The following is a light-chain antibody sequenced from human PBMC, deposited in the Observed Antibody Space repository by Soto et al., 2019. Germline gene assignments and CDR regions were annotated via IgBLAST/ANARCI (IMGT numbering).Light chain of an antibody. J-gene: IGKJ4*01. CDR3: QQYENWPPLT. V-gene: IGKV3-15*01. CDR2: GAF. Sequence: EIVMTQSPATLSVSPGETATLSCRASQSVSYNLAWYQQKPGQGPRLLIYGAFTRATGIPARFSGSGSGTDFTLTISSLQSEDFAVYYCQQYENWPPLTFGGGNKVEIK. CDR1: QSVSYN.